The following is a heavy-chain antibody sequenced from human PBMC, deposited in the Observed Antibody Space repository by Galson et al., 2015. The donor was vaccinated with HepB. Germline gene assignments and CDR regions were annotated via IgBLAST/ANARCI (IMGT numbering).Heavy chain of an antibody. CDR3: AKDWTTIFGGEYGMWV. J-gene: IGHJ6*04. CDR2: ISGSGGST. Sequence: SLRLSCAASGFTFSSYAMSWVRQAPGKGLEWVSAISGSGGSTYYADSVKGRFTISRDNSKNTLYLQMNSLRAEDTAVYYCAKDWTTIFGGEYGMWVWGKGTTVTVSS. CDR1: GFTFSSYA. D-gene: IGHD3-3*01. V-gene: IGHV3-23*01.